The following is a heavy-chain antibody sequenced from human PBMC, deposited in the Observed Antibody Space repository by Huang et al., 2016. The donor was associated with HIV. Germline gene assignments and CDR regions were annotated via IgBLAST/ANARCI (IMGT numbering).Heavy chain of an antibody. CDR1: GYTFTDHY. V-gene: IGHV1-2*02. Sequence: QVQLVQSGAAVKKPGASMKVSCRASGYTFTDHYLHWVRQAPGQGPEWMGWINPNSGGRNYAQRFQGRITVTRDTSINTVYMELRSLRSDDTAVYYCARDPGGSGYFWYLDLWGRGTPVIVSS. CDR2: INPNSGGR. CDR3: ARDPGGSGYFWYLDL. D-gene: IGHD3-22*01. J-gene: IGHJ2*01.